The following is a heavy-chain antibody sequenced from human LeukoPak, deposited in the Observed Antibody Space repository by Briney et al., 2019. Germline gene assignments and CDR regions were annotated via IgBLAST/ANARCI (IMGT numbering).Heavy chain of an antibody. V-gene: IGHV1-8*01. CDR3: ARLLLWFGERAFDI. D-gene: IGHD3-10*01. J-gene: IGHJ3*02. CDR2: MNPNSGNT. Sequence: ASVKVSCKASGYTFTSYDINWVRQATGQGLEWVGWMNPNSGNTGYAQKFQGRVTMTRNTSISTAYMELSSLRSEDTAVYYCARLLLWFGERAFDIWGQGTMVTVSS. CDR1: GYTFTSYD.